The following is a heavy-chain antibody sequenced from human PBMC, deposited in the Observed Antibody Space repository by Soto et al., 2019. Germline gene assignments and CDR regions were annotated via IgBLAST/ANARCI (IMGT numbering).Heavy chain of an antibody. D-gene: IGHD3-10*01. J-gene: IGHJ5*02. Sequence: HPGGSLRLSCAASGFTFSSYDMHWVRQATGKGLEWVSAIGTAGDTYYPGSVKGRFTISRENAKNSLYLQMNSLRAEDTAVYYCARGPESGVPFWFAPWGQGTLVTVSS. CDR2: IGTAGDT. CDR1: GFTFSSYD. V-gene: IGHV3-13*01. CDR3: ARGPESGVPFWFAP.